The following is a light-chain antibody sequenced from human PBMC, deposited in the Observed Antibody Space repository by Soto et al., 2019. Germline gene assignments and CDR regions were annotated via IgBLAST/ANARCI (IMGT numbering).Light chain of an antibody. CDR3: QQYNNWPLT. V-gene: IGKV3D-15*01. CDR1: QSVSDN. CDR2: GAS. J-gene: IGKJ4*01. Sequence: EIVMTQSPATLSVSPGERATLSCRASQSVSDNLAWYKQKSGQAPRLLIYGASIRATGIPARFSGSGSGTDFTLTISRLQSEDFAVYYCQQYNNWPLTVGGGTKVEIK.